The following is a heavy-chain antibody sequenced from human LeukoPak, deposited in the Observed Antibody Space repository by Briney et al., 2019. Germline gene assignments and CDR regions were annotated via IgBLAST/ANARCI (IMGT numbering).Heavy chain of an antibody. D-gene: IGHD4-23*01. Sequence: PGGSLRLSCAASGFTFSSNWMCWVRQDPGKGLEWVANINQDGSVKNYVDSVKGRFTISRDNAKNSLYLQMNSLRAEDTAVYYCVVTTRSYPFDYWGLGTLVTVSS. J-gene: IGHJ4*02. V-gene: IGHV3-7*01. CDR3: VVTTRSYPFDY. CDR1: GFTFSSNW. CDR2: INQDGSVK.